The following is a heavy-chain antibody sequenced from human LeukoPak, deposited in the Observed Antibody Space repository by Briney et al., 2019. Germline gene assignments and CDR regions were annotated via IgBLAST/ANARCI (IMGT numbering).Heavy chain of an antibody. CDR3: ANTPPTAPPFDY. V-gene: IGHV4-59*08. Sequence: SETLSLTCTVSGGSISSYYWSWIRQPPGKGLEWIGYIYYSGSTNYNPSLKSRVTISVDTSKNQFSLRLSSVTAADTAVYYCANTPPTAPPFDYWGQGTLVTVSS. D-gene: IGHD2-2*02. CDR2: IYYSGST. CDR1: GGSISSYY. J-gene: IGHJ4*02.